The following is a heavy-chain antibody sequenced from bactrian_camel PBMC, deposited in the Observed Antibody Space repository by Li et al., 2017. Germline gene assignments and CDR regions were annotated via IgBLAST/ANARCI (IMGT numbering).Heavy chain of an antibody. J-gene: IGHJ4*01. Sequence: HVQLVESGGGSVQAGGSLRLSCAASGNTLTSSCMAWFRQTPGSEREGVAAMDQAGLATYSDSEKGRFAISRDNDKNIMYLEMNNLRPDDTGVYSCAAYRGWLRIPLQASFYQYWGQGTQVTVS. CDR2: MDQAGLAT. D-gene: IGHD7*01. CDR3: AAYRGWLRIPLQASFYQY. CDR1: GNTLTSSC. V-gene: IGHV3S6*01.